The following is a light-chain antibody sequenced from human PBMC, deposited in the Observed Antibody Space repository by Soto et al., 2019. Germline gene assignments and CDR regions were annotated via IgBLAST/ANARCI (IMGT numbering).Light chain of an antibody. CDR2: EVS. V-gene: IGLV2-14*01. CDR1: SSDVGGYNY. Sequence: LTQPAPVSGSPGQSITISCTGTSSDVGGYNYVSWYQQHPGKAPKLMIYEVSNRPSGVSNRFSGSKSGNTASLTISGLQAEDEADYYCSSYTSSSSYVFGTGTKVTVL. J-gene: IGLJ1*01. CDR3: SSYTSSSSYV.